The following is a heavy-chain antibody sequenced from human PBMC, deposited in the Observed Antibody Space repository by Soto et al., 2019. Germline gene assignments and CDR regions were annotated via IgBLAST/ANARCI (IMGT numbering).Heavy chain of an antibody. J-gene: IGHJ1*01. CDR2: IIPIFAIA. Sequence: QVQLVQSGAEVKKPGSAVKVSCKASGGSFRSNALSWVRQAPGQGLEWMGGIIPIFAIANYAQRFQGRVTITGDESTGTAYMELSSLRCEDTAVYYCARVGEYCGGACPQYFEHWGQGTLVTVSS. CDR1: GGSFRSNA. D-gene: IGHD2-21*02. CDR3: ARVGEYCGGACPQYFEH. V-gene: IGHV1-69*12.